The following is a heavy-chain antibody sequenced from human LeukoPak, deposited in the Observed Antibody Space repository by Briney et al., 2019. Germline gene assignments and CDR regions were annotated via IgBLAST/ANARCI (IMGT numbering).Heavy chain of an antibody. Sequence: ASVKVSCKASGYTFTNLDINWVRQATGQGLEWMGWMNPKTGNTGSAQKFQGRVTITGNTSISTAYMELSSLRSEDTAVYYCVRIYYSNAFDIWGQGTMVTVSS. CDR1: GYTFTNLD. D-gene: IGHD4-11*01. V-gene: IGHV1-8*01. J-gene: IGHJ3*02. CDR2: MNPKTGNT. CDR3: VRIYYSNAFDI.